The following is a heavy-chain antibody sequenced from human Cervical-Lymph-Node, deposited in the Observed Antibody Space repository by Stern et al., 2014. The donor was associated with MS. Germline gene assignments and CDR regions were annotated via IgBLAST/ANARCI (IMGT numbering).Heavy chain of an antibody. CDR3: ARSIAVSDNYFDH. V-gene: IGHV1-2*04. CDR2: INPNSGAT. D-gene: IGHD6-19*01. Sequence: VQLVQSGAEVKKPGASMKVSCKASGYSFTDYYIHWVRQAPGQGLEWMGWINPNSGATNYAQKFQGWVTMTRDTSITTPYMELSRLRSDDTAVYYCARSIAVSDNYFDHWGQGTLVTVSS. CDR1: GYSFTDYY. J-gene: IGHJ4*02.